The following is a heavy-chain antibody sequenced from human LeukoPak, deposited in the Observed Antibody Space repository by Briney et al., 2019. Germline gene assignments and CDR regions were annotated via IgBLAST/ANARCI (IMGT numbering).Heavy chain of an antibody. V-gene: IGHV3-33*06. CDR3: AKLCAGSTSCLPDY. Sequence: PGRSLRLSCAASGFTFSSYGMHWVRQAPGKGLEWVAVIWYDGSNKYYADSVKGRFTISRDNSKNTLYLQMNSLRAEDTAVYYCAKLCAGSTSCLPDYWGQGTLVTVSS. CDR1: GFTFSSYG. CDR2: IWYDGSNK. J-gene: IGHJ4*02. D-gene: IGHD2-2*01.